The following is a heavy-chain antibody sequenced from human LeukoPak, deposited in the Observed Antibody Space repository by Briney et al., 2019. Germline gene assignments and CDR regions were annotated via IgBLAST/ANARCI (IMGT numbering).Heavy chain of an antibody. Sequence: GGSLRLSCAASGFTFNSYAMNWVRQAPGKGLEWVSTISGSGGSTYYADSVKGRFTISRDNSKNTLYLQMNSLRAEDTAVYYCAKDPPPYYYDSSVPYWGQGTLVTVSS. J-gene: IGHJ4*02. CDR2: ISGSGGST. D-gene: IGHD3-22*01. CDR1: GFTFNSYA. CDR3: AKDPPPYYYDSSVPY. V-gene: IGHV3-23*01.